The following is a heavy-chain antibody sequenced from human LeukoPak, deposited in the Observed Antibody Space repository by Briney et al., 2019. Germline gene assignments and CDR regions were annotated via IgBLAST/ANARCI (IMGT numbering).Heavy chain of an antibody. CDR2: INPNSGGT. V-gene: IGHV1-2*02. Sequence: GASVRVSCKASGYTFTDYYTHWVRQAPGQGLEWMGWINPNSGGTEYAQKFQGRVTLTRDTSLSTAYMELTRLRSDDTAVYYCATPSSGYYYVPPSYWGQGTLVTVSS. J-gene: IGHJ4*02. CDR3: ATPSSGYYYVPPSY. D-gene: IGHD3-22*01. CDR1: GYTFTDYY.